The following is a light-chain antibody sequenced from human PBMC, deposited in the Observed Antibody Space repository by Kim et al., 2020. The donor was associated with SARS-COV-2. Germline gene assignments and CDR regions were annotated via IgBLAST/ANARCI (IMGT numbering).Light chain of an antibody. V-gene: IGKV3-20*01. J-gene: IGKJ4*01. Sequence: PGERATLSCRASQSVPSNYLAWFQQKPGQAPRLLIYGASSRATGIPDRFSGSGSGTDFTLTISRLEPEDFALYYCQQYASSPLTFGGGTKVEI. CDR2: GAS. CDR1: QSVPSNY. CDR3: QQYASSPLT.